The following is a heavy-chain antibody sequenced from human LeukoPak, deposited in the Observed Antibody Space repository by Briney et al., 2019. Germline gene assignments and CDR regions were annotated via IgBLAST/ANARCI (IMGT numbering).Heavy chain of an antibody. Sequence: SETLSLTCDVSGVSINTCCYCWTWIRQPPGKGLEWIGYKYYSGSTRYNSSLRSRLTISLDSSKNQFSLRLTSVTAADTAVYYCARGRSYGFDFDSWGPGTLVIVSS. CDR3: ARGRSYGFDFDS. CDR2: KYYSGST. CDR1: GVSINTCCYC. V-gene: IGHV4-61*01. D-gene: IGHD5-18*01. J-gene: IGHJ4*02.